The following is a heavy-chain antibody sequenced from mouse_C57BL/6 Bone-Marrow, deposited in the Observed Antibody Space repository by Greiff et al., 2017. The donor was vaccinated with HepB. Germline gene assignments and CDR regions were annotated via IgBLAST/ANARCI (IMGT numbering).Heavy chain of an antibody. CDR2: IDPEDGEN. CDR1: GFNIKDYY. D-gene: IGHD2-3*01. CDR3: ARRWLLPDYYAMDY. V-gene: IGHV14-2*01. Sequence: EVKLQESGAELVKPGASVKLSCTASGFNIKDYYMHWVKQRTEQGLEWIGRIDPEDGENKYAPKFQGKATITADPASNTAYLQLSSLTSEDTAVYYCARRWLLPDYYAMDYWGQGTSVTVSS. J-gene: IGHJ4*01.